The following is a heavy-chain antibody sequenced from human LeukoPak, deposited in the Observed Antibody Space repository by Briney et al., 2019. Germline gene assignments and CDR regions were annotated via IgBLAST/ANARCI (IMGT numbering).Heavy chain of an antibody. J-gene: IGHJ4*02. Sequence: GGSLRLSCAASGFTVSSNYMSWVRQAPGKGLEWVPVIYSGGDTYYADSVKGRFTISRDNSENTLYLQMKSLRAEDTAVYYCARGDGYNFFDYWGQGTLVTVSS. CDR1: GFTVSSNY. CDR3: ARGDGYNFFDY. V-gene: IGHV3-53*01. CDR2: IYSGGDT. D-gene: IGHD5-24*01.